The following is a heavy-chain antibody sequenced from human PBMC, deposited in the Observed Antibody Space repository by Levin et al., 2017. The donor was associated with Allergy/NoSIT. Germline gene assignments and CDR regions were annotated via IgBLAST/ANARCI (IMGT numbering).Heavy chain of an antibody. V-gene: IGHV4-59*01. CDR2: IYYSGST. Sequence: SETLSLTCTVSGGSISSYYWSWIRQPPGKGLEGIGYIYYSGSTNYNPSLKSRVTISVDTSKNQFSLKLSSVTAADTAVYYCARIILGYCSGGSCYGRWFDPWGQGTLVTVSS. J-gene: IGHJ5*02. CDR3: ARIILGYCSGGSCYGRWFDP. CDR1: GGSISSYY. D-gene: IGHD2-15*01.